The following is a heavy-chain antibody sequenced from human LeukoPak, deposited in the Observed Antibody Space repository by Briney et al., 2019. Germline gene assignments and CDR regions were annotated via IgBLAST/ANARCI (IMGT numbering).Heavy chain of an antibody. J-gene: IGHJ3*02. CDR1: GYTFTSYD. D-gene: IGHD1-20*01. CDR3: ARGRYNWNDDDAFDI. Sequence: ASVKVSCKASGYTFTSYDINWVRQATGQGLEWMGWMNPNSGSTGYAQKFQGRVTMTRSTSISTAYMELSSLRSEDTAVYYCARGRYNWNDDDAFDIWGQGTMVTVSS. V-gene: IGHV1-8*01. CDR2: MNPNSGST.